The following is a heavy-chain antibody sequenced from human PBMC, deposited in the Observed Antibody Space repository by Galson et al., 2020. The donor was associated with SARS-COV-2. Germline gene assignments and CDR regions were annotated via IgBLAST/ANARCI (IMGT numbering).Heavy chain of an antibody. V-gene: IGHV3-30*16. CDR2: ISYDGSNN. CDR3: ARDGIHYYDSSGYYYILNYYYYMDV. J-gene: IGHJ6*03. CDR1: GFTFSSYA. D-gene: IGHD3-22*01. Sequence: GGSLRLSCAASGFTFSSYAMHWVRQPPGKGLEWVAVISYDGSNNYNADSVKGRFTISRDNSKNTLYLQMNSLRAEDTAVYYCARDGIHYYDSSGYYYILNYYYYMDVWGKGTTVTVSS.